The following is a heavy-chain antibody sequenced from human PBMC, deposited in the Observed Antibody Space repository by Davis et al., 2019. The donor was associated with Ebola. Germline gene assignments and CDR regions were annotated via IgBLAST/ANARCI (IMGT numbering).Heavy chain of an antibody. CDR3: ASFVGITGTTGDY. Sequence: AASVKVSCKASGYTFTTYGISWVRQAPGQGLEWMGWISAYNGNTNYAQKLQGRVTMTTDTSTSTAYMELSSLRSEDTAVYYCASFVGITGTTGDYWGQGTLVTVSS. CDR1: GYTFTTYG. D-gene: IGHD1-7*01. V-gene: IGHV1-18*04. J-gene: IGHJ4*02. CDR2: ISAYNGNT.